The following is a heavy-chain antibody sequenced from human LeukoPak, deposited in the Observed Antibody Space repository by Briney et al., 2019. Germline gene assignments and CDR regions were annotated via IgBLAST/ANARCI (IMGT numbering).Heavy chain of an antibody. CDR1: GGSINSGYYY. V-gene: IGHV4-61*01. J-gene: IGHJ5*02. D-gene: IGHD1-14*01. Sequence: SETLSLTCAVSGGSINSGYYYWNWIRQPPGKGLEWVGHISYSGGTKYNPSLQSRVTISIDTSKNQFSLNLSSVTAADTAVYYCARRVIMSATGVPDTWLDPWGQGILVTVSS. CDR3: ARRVIMSATGVPDTWLDP. CDR2: ISYSGGT.